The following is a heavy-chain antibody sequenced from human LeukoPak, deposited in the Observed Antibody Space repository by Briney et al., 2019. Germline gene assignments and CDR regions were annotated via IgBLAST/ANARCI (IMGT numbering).Heavy chain of an antibody. CDR2: IYYSGST. V-gene: IGHV4-59*08. CDR3: ARHLRWLQIDY. J-gene: IGHJ4*02. CDR1: GGSISSYY. D-gene: IGHD5-12*01. Sequence: ASETLSPTCTVSGGSISSYYWSWIRQPPGKGLEWIGYIYYSGSTNYNPSLKSRVTISVDTSKNQFSLKLSSVTAADTAVYYCARHLRWLQIDYWGQGTLVTVSS.